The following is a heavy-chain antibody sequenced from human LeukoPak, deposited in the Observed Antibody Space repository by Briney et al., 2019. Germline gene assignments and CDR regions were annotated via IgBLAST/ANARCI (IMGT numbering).Heavy chain of an antibody. Sequence: PSETLSLTCTVSGDSISTDYCWTWIRQPPGKVPEWIGTIYNRDNTYYTPSLASRVTISMDTSKNQFSLKMTSVTAADTAVYHCARGKDAYKVGNYWGQGALVTVSS. CDR3: ARGKDAYKVGNY. J-gene: IGHJ4*02. CDR2: IYNRDNT. V-gene: IGHV4-38-2*02. CDR1: GDSISTDYC. D-gene: IGHD5-24*01.